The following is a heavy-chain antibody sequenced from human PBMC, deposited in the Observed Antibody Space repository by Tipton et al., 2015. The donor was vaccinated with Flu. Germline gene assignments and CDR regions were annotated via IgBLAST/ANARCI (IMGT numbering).Heavy chain of an antibody. Sequence: TLSLTCTVSGGSISGYYWTWIRQPPGKGLEWIGEINHSGSTHYNSSLKSRVTMSVDSSKNQFSLHLSSVTAADTAVYYCARVSPRRVTAIVVVMLPEGYFDYWGQGTLAIVSS. CDR1: GGSISGYY. CDR3: ARVSPRRVTAIVVVMLPEGYFDY. V-gene: IGHV4-34*01. D-gene: IGHD3-22*01. CDR2: INHSGST. J-gene: IGHJ4*02.